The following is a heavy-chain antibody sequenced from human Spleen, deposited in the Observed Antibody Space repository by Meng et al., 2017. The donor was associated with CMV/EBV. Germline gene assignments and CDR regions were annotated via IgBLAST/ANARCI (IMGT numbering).Heavy chain of an antibody. CDR2: ITTSSSHI. J-gene: IGHJ4*02. V-gene: IGHV3-21*04. CDR1: GFTFSTYT. Sequence: GESLKISCAASGFTFSTYTMNRVRQAPGKGLEWVSSITTSSSHIYHADSVKGRFTFSRDNAKNSLYLQMDSLRAEDTAVYYCARNDYTDYVDYWGQGTLVTVSS. CDR3: ARNDYTDYVDY. D-gene: IGHD4-11*01.